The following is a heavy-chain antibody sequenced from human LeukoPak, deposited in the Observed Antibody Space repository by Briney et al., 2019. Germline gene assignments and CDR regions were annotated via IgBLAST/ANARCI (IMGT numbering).Heavy chain of an antibody. V-gene: IGHV5-51*01. CDR2: IYPGDSDT. J-gene: IGHJ3*02. CDR3: ARQDYYDSSGYSSGVQTPGAFDI. CDR1: GYIFTSYW. D-gene: IGHD3-22*01. Sequence: GESLKISCKGSGYIFTSYWIGWLRQMPGKGLEWMGIIYPGDSDTRYSPSLQGQVTISADKSISTAYLQWSSLKASDTAMYYCARQDYYDSSGYSSGVQTPGAFDIWGQGTMVTVSS.